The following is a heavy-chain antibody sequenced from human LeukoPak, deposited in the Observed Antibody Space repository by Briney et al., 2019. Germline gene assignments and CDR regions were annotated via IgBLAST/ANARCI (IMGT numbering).Heavy chain of an antibody. D-gene: IGHD3-22*01. CDR1: GGSISSYY. CDR3: ARGDSSGRDYFDY. CDR2: IYYSGST. Sequence: TLSLTCTVSGGSISSYYWSWIRQPPRKGLEWIGYIYYSGSTNYNPSLKSRVTISVDTSKNQFSLKLSSVTAADTAVYYCARGDSSGRDYFDYWGQGTQVTVSS. V-gene: IGHV4-59*01. J-gene: IGHJ4*02.